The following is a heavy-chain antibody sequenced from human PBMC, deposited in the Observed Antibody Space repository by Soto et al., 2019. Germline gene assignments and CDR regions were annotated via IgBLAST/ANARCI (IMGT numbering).Heavy chain of an antibody. D-gene: IGHD2-2*01. J-gene: IGHJ6*02. V-gene: IGHV1-69*13. CDR1: GGTFSSYA. CDR2: IIPIFGTA. Sequence: SVKVSCKASGGTFSSYAISWVRQAPGQGLEWMGGIIPIFGTANYAQKLQGRVTITADESTSTAYMELSSLRSEDTAVYYCARACSSTSCSTFAPYYYYGMDVWGQGTTVTVSS. CDR3: ARACSSTSCSTFAPYYYYGMDV.